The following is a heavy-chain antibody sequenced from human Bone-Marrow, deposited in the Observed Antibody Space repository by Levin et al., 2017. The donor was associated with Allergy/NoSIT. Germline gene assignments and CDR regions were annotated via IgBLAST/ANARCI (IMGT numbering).Heavy chain of an antibody. CDR3: AKVGDRGYSYVVYFSASMRWYFDL. CDR1: GFTFSSYA. CDR2: ISGSGGST. D-gene: IGHD5-18*01. V-gene: IGHV3-23*01. J-gene: IGHJ2*01. Sequence: GGSLRLSCAASGFTFSSYAMSWVRQALGKGLEWVSAISGSGGSTYYADSVKGRFTISRDNSKNTLYLQMNSLRAEDTAVYYCAKVGDRGYSYVVYFSASMRWYFDLWGRGTLVTVSS.